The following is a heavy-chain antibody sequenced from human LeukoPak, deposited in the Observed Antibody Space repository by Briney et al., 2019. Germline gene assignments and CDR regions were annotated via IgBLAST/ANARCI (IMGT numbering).Heavy chain of an antibody. CDR3: ARDYGGNSPYYFDY. CDR2: IEQDGSEK. CDR1: GFTFSSYW. J-gene: IGHJ4*02. V-gene: IGHV3-7*01. D-gene: IGHD4-23*01. Sequence: GGSLRLSCAASGFTFSSYWMSWVRQAPGKGLEWVANIEQDGSEKYYVDSVKGRLTISRDNAKNSLYLQMNSLRAEDTAVYYCARDYGGNSPYYFDYWGQGTLVTVSS.